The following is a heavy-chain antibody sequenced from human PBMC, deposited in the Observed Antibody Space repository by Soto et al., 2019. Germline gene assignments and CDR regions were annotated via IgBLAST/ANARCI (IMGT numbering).Heavy chain of an antibody. V-gene: IGHV3-23*01. Sequence: EVQLLESGGGLVQPGGSLRLSCAASGFTFSSYAMSWVRQAPGKGLEWVSAISGSGGSTYYADSVKGRVPISREYSKNSLYLQSNSRGAEDTAVYYCATLKVSEFPGLDYWGQGTLVTVSS. CDR3: ATLKVSEFPGLDY. J-gene: IGHJ4*02. CDR2: ISGSGGST. CDR1: GFTFSSYA. D-gene: IGHD2-8*01.